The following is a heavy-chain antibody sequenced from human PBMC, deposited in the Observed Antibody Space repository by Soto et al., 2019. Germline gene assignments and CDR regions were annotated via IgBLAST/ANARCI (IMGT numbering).Heavy chain of an antibody. CDR2: ITSSSSTI. CDR1: GFTFTSNS. V-gene: IGHV3-48*01. CDR3: ASGRFRWAPVFDY. D-gene: IGHD1-26*01. J-gene: IGHJ4*02. Sequence: PGGSLRLSCAASGFTFTSNSMNWVRQAPGKGLEWISYITSSSSTIYYADSVKGRFTISRDNSKNTLYLQMNSLRAEDTAVYYCASGRFRWAPVFDYWGQGTLVTVSS.